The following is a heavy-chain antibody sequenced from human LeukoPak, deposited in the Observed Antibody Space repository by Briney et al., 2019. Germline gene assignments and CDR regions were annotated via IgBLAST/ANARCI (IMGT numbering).Heavy chain of an antibody. CDR2: IKCDGSEK. CDR1: GFTFSSSW. J-gene: IGHJ4*02. Sequence: GGSLRLSCAASGFTFSSSWMHWVCQAPEKGLEWVADIKCDGSEKYYVDSVKGRLTISRDNAKNSLYLQVNSLRAEDMTVYYCAREGRTYASPEIWGQGTLVTVSS. D-gene: IGHD2-2*01. CDR3: AREGRTYASPEI. V-gene: IGHV3-52*01.